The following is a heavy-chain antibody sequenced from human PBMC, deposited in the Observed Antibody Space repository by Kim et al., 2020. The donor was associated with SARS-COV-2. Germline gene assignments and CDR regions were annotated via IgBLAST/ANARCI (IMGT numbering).Heavy chain of an antibody. CDR1: GFTFSSYA. V-gene: IGHV3-30-3*01. CDR2: ISYDGSNK. D-gene: IGHD3-10*01. Sequence: GGSLRLSCAASGFTFSSYAMHWVRQAPGKGLEWVAVISYDGSNKYYADSVKGRFTISRDNSKNTLYLQMNSLRAEDTAVYYCARETFPGDPHNWFDPWGQGTLVTVSS. CDR3: ARETFPGDPHNWFDP. J-gene: IGHJ5*02.